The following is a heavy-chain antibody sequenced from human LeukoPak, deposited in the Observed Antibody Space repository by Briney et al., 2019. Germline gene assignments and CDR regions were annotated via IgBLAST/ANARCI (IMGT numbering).Heavy chain of an antibody. Sequence: PGRSLRLSCAASGFTFSTYWMHWVRQAPGMGLVWVSRFNSDGRSTYYADSVKGRFTISRDNAKNTLYLQMNSLRAEDTAVYYCSRGRYYLDAWGQGTLVTVSS. CDR2: FNSDGRST. V-gene: IGHV3-74*01. CDR1: GFTFSTYW. CDR3: SRGRYYLDA. D-gene: IGHD4-17*01. J-gene: IGHJ4*02.